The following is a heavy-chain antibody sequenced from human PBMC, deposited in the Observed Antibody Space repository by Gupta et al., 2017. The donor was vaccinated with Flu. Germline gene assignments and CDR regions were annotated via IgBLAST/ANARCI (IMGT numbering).Heavy chain of an antibody. CDR1: GRPFTHAW. V-gene: IGHV3-15*01. Sequence: EVQLVESGGGLVKQGGSLRLSGTVPGRPFTHAWLTWVRQAPGRGLEWVGRIKSNPDGGTSDYARPVKGRFRISRDDSKNMLYLQMVSLRTGDTAIYYCTTDTSGCYAYDVWGRGTLVTVSS. CDR2: IKSNPDGGTS. D-gene: IGHD1-26*01. J-gene: IGHJ3*01. CDR3: TTDTSGCYAYDV.